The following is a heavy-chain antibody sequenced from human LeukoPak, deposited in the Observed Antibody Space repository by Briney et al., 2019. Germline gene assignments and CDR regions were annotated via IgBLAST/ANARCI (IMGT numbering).Heavy chain of an antibody. CDR1: GFDFSDKF. V-gene: IGHV3-53*01. CDR3: AREMLSYGDALDI. Sequence: GRSLTLSCAASGFDFSDKFMAWVRQAPGKGREGVAVIYSGVNTYYADSVKGRFTISRDNAKNTLFLQLSSLRAEDTAVYYCAREMLSYGDALDIWGQGTVVTVSS. CDR2: IYSGVNT. D-gene: IGHD5-18*01. J-gene: IGHJ3*02.